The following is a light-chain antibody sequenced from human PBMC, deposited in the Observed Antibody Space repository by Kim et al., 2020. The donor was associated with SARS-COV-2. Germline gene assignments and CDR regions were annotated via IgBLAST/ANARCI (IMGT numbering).Light chain of an antibody. CDR2: VAS. J-gene: IGKJ1*01. Sequence: PGERATLSCRASQSVSSNSLAWYEQKPGQAPRLLIYVASRRASGIPGRFVGSGSGTDFTLTIGRPEPEDFAAYYCYKYGTSLTWTFGQGTK. CDR1: QSVSSNS. CDR3: YKYGTSLTWT. V-gene: IGKV3-20*01.